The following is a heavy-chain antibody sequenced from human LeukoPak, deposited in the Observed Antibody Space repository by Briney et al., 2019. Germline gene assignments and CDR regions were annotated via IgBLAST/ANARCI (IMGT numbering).Heavy chain of an antibody. CDR1: GGSISSYY. D-gene: IGHD2-15*01. J-gene: IGHJ4*02. CDR3: ARVICSGGSCRFDY. Sequence: PSETLSLTCTVSGGSISSYYWTWIRQPAGKGLEWIGRFYTSGSTNYNPSLKSRVTMSVDTSKNQFSLKLSSVTAADTAVYYCARVICSGGSCRFDYWGQGTLVTVSS. V-gene: IGHV4-4*07. CDR2: FYTSGST.